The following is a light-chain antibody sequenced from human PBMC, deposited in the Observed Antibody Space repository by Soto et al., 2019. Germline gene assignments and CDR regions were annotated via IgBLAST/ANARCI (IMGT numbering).Light chain of an antibody. CDR3: SSYTSSATLV. Sequence: QSALTQPASVSGSPGQSIAISCTGTRSDVGAYNYVSWYQQHPGKAPKLIIHEVSSRPSGVSSRFSGSKSGNTASLTISGLQAEDEADYYCSSYTSSATLVFGVGTKLTVL. CDR2: EVS. CDR1: RSDVGAYNY. J-gene: IGLJ2*01. V-gene: IGLV2-14*01.